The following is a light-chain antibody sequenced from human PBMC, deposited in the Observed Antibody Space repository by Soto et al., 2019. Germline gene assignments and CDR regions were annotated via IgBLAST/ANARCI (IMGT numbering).Light chain of an antibody. J-gene: IGKJ1*01. CDR1: QGISSW. CDR3: QHYNSYSEA. Sequence: DIQMNQTPSSESAPVGDRATITCRASQGISSWLAWYQQKPGKAPKLLIYKASTLKSGVPSRFSGSGSGTEFTLTISSLQPDDFATYYCQHYNSYSEAFGQGTEVDIK. CDR2: KAS. V-gene: IGKV1-5*03.